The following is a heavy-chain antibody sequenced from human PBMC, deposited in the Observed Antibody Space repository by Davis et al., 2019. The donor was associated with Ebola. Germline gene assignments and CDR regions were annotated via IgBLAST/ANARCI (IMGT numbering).Heavy chain of an antibody. J-gene: IGHJ4*02. CDR2: INQDGSGE. CDR3: ARDHFFAFDF. CDR1: GFTFSSYW. V-gene: IGHV3-7*01. Sequence: PGGSLRLSCAASGFTFSSYWMSWVRQAPGKGLEWVANINQDGSGEYYVDSLKGRFTVSRDNAKNSLFLQMSSLRDEDSAVYYCARDHFFAFDFWSQGVHVSVSS.